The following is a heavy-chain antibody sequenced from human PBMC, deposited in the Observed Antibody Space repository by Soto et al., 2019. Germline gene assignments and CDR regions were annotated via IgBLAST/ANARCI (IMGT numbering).Heavy chain of an antibody. J-gene: IGHJ4*02. CDR2: VHDSGST. CDR1: CDAISNYY. V-gene: IGHV4-59*03. CDR3: ARGTRALITSFFEY. D-gene: IGHD1-20*01. Sequence: PSETLSLTCSVSCDAISNYYWSCIRQTPWRGLEWIVCVHDSGSTDYNPSLRGRVIISLHTSKSQFSLSLRSATAADTATYYCARGTRALITSFFEYWGQGITVTVSS.